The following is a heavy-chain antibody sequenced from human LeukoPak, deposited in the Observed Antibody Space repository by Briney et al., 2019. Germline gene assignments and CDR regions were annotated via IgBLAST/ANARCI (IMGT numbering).Heavy chain of an antibody. J-gene: IGHJ4*02. V-gene: IGHV4-39*07. D-gene: IGHD6-19*01. Sequence: SETLSLTCTVSGGSISSSSYYWGWIRQPPGKGLEWIGSIYYSGSTYYNPSLKSRVTISVDTSKNQFSLKLSSVTAADTAVYYCARGEAVAAPYFDYWGQGTLVTVSS. CDR2: IYYSGST. CDR3: ARGEAVAAPYFDY. CDR1: GGSISSSSYY.